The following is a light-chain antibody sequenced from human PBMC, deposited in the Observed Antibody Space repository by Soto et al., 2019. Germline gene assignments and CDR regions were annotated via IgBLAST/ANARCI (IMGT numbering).Light chain of an antibody. J-gene: IGKJ4*01. CDR2: GAS. V-gene: IGKV3-20*01. Sequence: EIVLTQSPATLSLSPGEGATLSSRPSQSVSSSYLAWYQQKPGQAPRLLIYGASSRATGIPDRFSGSGSGTDFTLTISRLEPEDFAVYYCQQYGSSPLTFGGGTKVDI. CDR1: QSVSSSY. CDR3: QQYGSSPLT.